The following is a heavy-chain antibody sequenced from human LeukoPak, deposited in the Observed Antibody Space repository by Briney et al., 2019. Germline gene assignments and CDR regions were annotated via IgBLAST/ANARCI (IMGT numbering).Heavy chain of an antibody. Sequence: ASVKVSCKASGYTFTAYYMHWVRQAPGQGLEWMGWINPNSGGTNYAQKFQGRVTMTRDTSISTAYMELSRLRSDDTAVYYCARGGYSSGWYECFDYWGQGTLVTVS. CDR1: GYTFTAYY. J-gene: IGHJ4*02. CDR3: ARGGYSSGWYECFDY. CDR2: INPNSGGT. V-gene: IGHV1-2*02. D-gene: IGHD6-19*01.